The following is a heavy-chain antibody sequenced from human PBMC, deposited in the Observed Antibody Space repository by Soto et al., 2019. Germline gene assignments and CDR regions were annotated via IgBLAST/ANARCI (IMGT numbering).Heavy chain of an antibody. J-gene: IGHJ6*02. CDR2: IYPVDSDT. CDR3: ARHVSSFRYYNHALDV. CDR1: GYTFTDYW. V-gene: IGHV5-51*01. Sequence: GESLKISCKGSGYTFTDYWIGWVRQLPGKGLEWMGIIYPVDSDTRYSPSFQGHVTITVDKSTSTAYLQWNTLKAPDTAMYYCARHVSSFRYYNHALDVWGQGTTVTVSS. D-gene: IGHD6-13*01.